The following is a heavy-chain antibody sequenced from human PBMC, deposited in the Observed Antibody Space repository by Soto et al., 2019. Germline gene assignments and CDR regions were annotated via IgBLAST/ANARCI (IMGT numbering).Heavy chain of an antibody. CDR2: IYPGDSDT. J-gene: IGHJ4*02. CDR1: GYSFTSYW. D-gene: IGHD2-2*01. V-gene: IGHV5-51*01. Sequence: PGGSLKISCKGSGYSFTSYWIGWVRQMPGKGLEWMGIIYPGDSDTRYSPSFQGQVTISADKSISTAYLQWSSLKASDTAMYYCASDYCSSTSCYTFDYWGQGTLVTV. CDR3: ASDYCSSTSCYTFDY.